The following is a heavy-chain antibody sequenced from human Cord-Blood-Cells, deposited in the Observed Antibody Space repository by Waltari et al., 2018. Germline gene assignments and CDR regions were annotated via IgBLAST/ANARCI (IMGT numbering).Heavy chain of an antibody. CDR3: ARGRYSYGYYYGMDV. CDR1: GFTFSSYD. CDR2: IGTAGDT. Sequence: EVQLVESGGGLVQPGGSLRLSCAASGFTFSSYDMHVVRHATGKGLEWVSAIGTAGDTYYPGSVKGRFTISRENAKNSLYLQMNSLRAGDTAVYYCARGRYSYGYYYGMDVWGQGTTVTVSS. J-gene: IGHJ6*02. D-gene: IGHD5-18*01. V-gene: IGHV3-13*01.